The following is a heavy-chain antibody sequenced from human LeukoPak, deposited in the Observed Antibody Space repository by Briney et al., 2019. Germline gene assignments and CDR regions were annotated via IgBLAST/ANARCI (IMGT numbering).Heavy chain of an antibody. CDR1: GGSISSSYYY. V-gene: IGHV4-39*01. CDR2: IDYSGST. J-gene: IGHJ5*02. D-gene: IGHD6-13*01. CDR3: ARARRNSSPLDP. Sequence: SETLSLTCTVSGGSISSSYYYWGWMRQPPGKGLEWIGSIDYSGSTNYNPPLQIPVTISVDSSKNQFSLKLRSVTAADTAVYYCARARRNSSPLDPWGQGTLVTVSS.